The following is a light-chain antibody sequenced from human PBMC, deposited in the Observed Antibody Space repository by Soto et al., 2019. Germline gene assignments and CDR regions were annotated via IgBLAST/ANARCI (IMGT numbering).Light chain of an antibody. J-gene: IGLJ2*01. CDR3: SSYAGRNNVVV. Sequence: QSALTQPPSASGSPGQSVAISCTGTTSDVGDYNYVSWYQQHPGKAPKLMVYEVNKRPSGVPDRFSGSKSGSTASLTVSGLQAEDEADYYCSSYAGRNNVVVFGGGTKLTVL. CDR2: EVN. CDR1: TSDVGDYNY. V-gene: IGLV2-8*01.